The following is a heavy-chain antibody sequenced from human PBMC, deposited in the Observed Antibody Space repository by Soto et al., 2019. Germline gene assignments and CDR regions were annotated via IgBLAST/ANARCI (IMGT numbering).Heavy chain of an antibody. CDR3: ASDLTGTTVTDWFDP. CDR1: ADTFNSYS. J-gene: IGHJ5*02. CDR2: ITPDFGTA. Sequence: QAQLVQSGAALKKPGPSVKISCQASADTFNSYSHSSLSQDHRPRLEWLGGITPDFGTADYAQSFEDSRTINEDASPSTVSMELSSLGSDDRAGYDGASDLTGTTVTDWFDPVGQGAQVAFSS. D-gene: IGHD4-17*01. V-gene: IGHV1-69*01.